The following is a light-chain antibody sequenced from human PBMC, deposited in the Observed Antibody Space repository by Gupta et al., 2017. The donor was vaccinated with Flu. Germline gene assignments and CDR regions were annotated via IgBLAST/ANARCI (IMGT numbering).Light chain of an antibody. CDR1: QDISNY. V-gene: IGKV1-33*01. Sequence: DIQMTQSPSSLSASVGDRVTITCQASQDISNYLNWYQQKPGKAPKLLIYDASNLETGVPSRFSGSGSGTDFTFTISSLQPEDIATYYCQQDDNPLLTFGQGTRLEIK. CDR2: DAS. CDR3: QQDDNPLLT. J-gene: IGKJ5*01.